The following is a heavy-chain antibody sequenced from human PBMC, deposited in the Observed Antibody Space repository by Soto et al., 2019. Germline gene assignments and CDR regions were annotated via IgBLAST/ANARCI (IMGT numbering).Heavy chain of an antibody. CDR2: ISSSSSNI. V-gene: IGHV3-21*01. CDR3: AREDKSNYEPYYYMDV. Sequence: EVQLVESGGGMVKPGGSLRLSCAASGSTFSSYSMNWVRQAPGKGLEWVSSISSSSSNIYYADSVKGRCTISRDNAKNYLYLQMNSLRAEDTAVYYCAREDKSNYEPYYYMDVWGNGTTVTDSS. CDR1: GSTFSSYS. J-gene: IGHJ6*03. D-gene: IGHD4-4*01.